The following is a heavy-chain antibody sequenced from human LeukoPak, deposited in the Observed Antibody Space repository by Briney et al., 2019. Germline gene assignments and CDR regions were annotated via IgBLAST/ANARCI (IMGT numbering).Heavy chain of an antibody. D-gene: IGHD3-22*01. CDR2: IWYDGRTQ. V-gene: IGHV3-33*01. CDR1: VFTFRNFR. Sequence: PGGSLRLSCAASVFTFRNFRMNWVRHAPCKGLEWLEVIWYDGRTQFYAESVKGRFAVSRDNSKNTLYLQMNSLRAEDTAVYHCARGEYYHESSGYPNYWGQGTLVTVSS. J-gene: IGHJ4*02. CDR3: ARGEYYHESSGYPNY.